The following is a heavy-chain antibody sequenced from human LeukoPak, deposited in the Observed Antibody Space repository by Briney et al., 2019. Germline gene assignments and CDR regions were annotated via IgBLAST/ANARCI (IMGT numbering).Heavy chain of an antibody. CDR2: VYYSGST. Sequence: SETLSLTCTVSGGSISSYYWSWIRQPPGKGLEWIGYVYYSGSTNYNPSLKSRVTISVDTSKNQFSLKLSSVTAADTAVYYCARYVWGSYPTFEDYWGQGTLVTVSS. CDR3: ARYVWGSYPTFEDY. J-gene: IGHJ4*02. V-gene: IGHV4-59*01. D-gene: IGHD3-16*02. CDR1: GGSISSYY.